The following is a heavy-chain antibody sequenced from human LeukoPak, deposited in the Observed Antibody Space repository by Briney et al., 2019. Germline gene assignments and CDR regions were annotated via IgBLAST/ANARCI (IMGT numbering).Heavy chain of an antibody. CDR1: GFTFSSYS. V-gene: IGHV3-21*01. J-gene: IGHJ4*02. CDR2: ISSSSSYI. CDR3: ARSGYGPTDTDY. D-gene: IGHD5-12*01. Sequence: GGSLRLSCAASGFTFSSYSMNWVRQAPGKGLEWVSSISSSSSYIYYADSVKGRFTISRDNAKNSLYLQMNSLRAEDTAVCYCARSGYGPTDTDYWGQGTLVTVSS.